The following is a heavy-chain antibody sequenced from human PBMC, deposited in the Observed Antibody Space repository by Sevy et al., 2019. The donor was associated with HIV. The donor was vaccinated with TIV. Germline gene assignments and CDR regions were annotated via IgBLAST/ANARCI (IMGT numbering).Heavy chain of an antibody. Sequence: ASVKVSCKASGYTFTSYGISWVRQAPGQGLEWMGWISAYNGNTNYAQKLQGRVTMTTDTSTSTAYMELRSLRSDDTAVYYCARTPAARIAAAGTNWFDPWGQGTLVTVSS. CDR1: GYTFTSYG. V-gene: IGHV1-18*01. D-gene: IGHD6-13*01. J-gene: IGHJ5*02. CDR3: ARTPAARIAAAGTNWFDP. CDR2: ISAYNGNT.